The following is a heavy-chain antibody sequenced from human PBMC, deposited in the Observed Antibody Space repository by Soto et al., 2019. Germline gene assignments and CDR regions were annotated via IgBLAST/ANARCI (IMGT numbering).Heavy chain of an antibody. V-gene: IGHV3-15*01. J-gene: IGHJ4*02. D-gene: IGHD4-17*01. CDR3: TTLYGGKFYFDY. CDR2: IKSKTDGGTT. Sequence: EVQLVESGGGLVKPGGSLRLSCAASGFTFSNAWMSWVRQPPGKGLEWVGRIKSKTDGGTTDYAAPVKGRFTISRDDSKNTLYLQMNSLKTEDTAVYYCTTLYGGKFYFDYWGQGTLVTVSS. CDR1: GFTFSNAW.